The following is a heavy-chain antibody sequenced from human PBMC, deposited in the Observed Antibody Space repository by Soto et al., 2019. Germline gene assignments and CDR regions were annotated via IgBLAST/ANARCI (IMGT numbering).Heavy chain of an antibody. Sequence: QVQLVQSGAEVKQPGSSVKVSCKASGGTFSRYAFSWVRQAPGQGLEWMGGIVPIYGTRGFAQKFQGRLTITADESTTTAYMELSSLRSEDSAVYYCARLHVPMTYGGGVFDSWGQGTLVTVSS. D-gene: IGHD3-16*01. CDR2: IVPIYGTR. CDR3: ARLHVPMTYGGGVFDS. V-gene: IGHV1-69*01. CDR1: GGTFSRYA. J-gene: IGHJ4*02.